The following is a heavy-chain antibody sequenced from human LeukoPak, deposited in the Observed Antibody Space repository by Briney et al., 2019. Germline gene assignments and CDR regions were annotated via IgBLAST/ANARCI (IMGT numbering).Heavy chain of an antibody. CDR3: ARALLVRNGYNYSPNYFDY. CDR2: IYSGGTT. J-gene: IGHJ4*02. CDR1: GXTVNSNY. V-gene: IGHV3-53*01. Sequence: GGSLRLSWAASGXTVNSNYMNWVRQAPGKGLQWVSVIYSGGTTYYADSVKGRFTISRDNSKNTLYLQMNSLRAEDTAVYYCARALLVRNGYNYSPNYFDYWGQGTLVTVSS. D-gene: IGHD5-24*01.